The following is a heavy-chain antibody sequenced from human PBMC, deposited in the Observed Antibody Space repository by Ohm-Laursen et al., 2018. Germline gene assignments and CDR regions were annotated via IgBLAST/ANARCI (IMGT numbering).Heavy chain of an antibody. CDR1: GFTFNNYW. Sequence: SLRLSCTASGFTFNNYWMHWVRQAPGEGLVWVSRINSDGSSTSYADSVKGRFTISRDNAKNTLYLQMNSLRAEDTAVYYCAKSQCGGDCYPNFGYWGQGTLVTVSS. J-gene: IGHJ4*02. CDR2: INSDGSST. CDR3: AKSQCGGDCYPNFGY. D-gene: IGHD2-21*02. V-gene: IGHV3-74*01.